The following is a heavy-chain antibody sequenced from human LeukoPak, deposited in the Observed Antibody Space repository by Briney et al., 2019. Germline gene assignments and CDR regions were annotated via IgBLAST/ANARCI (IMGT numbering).Heavy chain of an antibody. CDR3: ARELLAAAGPKNDY. J-gene: IGHJ4*02. D-gene: IGHD6-13*01. CDR2: VYTSGST. V-gene: IGHV3-66*01. Sequence: GGSLRLSCAVSGFSVSSNYMSWVRQAPGKGLEWVSVVYTSGSTFYADSVKGRFTISRDNSKNTLFFQMNSLRAEDTAVYYCARELLAAAGPKNDYWGQGTLVTASS. CDR1: GFSVSSNY.